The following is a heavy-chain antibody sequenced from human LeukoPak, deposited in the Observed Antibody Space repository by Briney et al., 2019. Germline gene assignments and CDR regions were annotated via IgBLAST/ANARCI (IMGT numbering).Heavy chain of an antibody. D-gene: IGHD6-13*01. V-gene: IGHV4-39*01. Sequence: PSETLSLTCTVSGGSISSSSYYWGWIRQPPGKGLEWIGSIYYSGSTYYNPSLKSRVTISVDTSKNQFSLKLSSVTAADTAVYYCAGLKSWYGHIRWGQGTLVTVSS. CDR3: AGLKSWYGHIR. J-gene: IGHJ4*02. CDR1: GGSISSSSYY. CDR2: IYYSGST.